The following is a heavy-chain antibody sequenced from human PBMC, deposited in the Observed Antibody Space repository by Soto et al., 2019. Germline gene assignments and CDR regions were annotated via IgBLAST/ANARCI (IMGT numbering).Heavy chain of an antibody. Sequence: QVQLVQSGAEVKKPGSSVKVSCKASGGTFSSYAISWVRQAPGQGLEWMGGIIPIFGTANYAQKCQGRVTITADESTSTAYMELSSLRSEDKDVYYCARGVISILVVPADNYGMDVWGQGTTVPVSS. J-gene: IGHJ6*02. CDR1: GGTFSSYA. D-gene: IGHD2-2*01. CDR2: IIPIFGTA. V-gene: IGHV1-69*01. CDR3: ARGVISILVVPADNYGMDV.